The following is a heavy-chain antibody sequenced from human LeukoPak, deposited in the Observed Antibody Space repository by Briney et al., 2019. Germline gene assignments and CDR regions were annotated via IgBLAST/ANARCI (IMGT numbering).Heavy chain of an antibody. CDR1: GGSISSSSYY. V-gene: IGHV4-39*07. CDR3: ARAPSSGWYKDFDY. CDR2: IYYSGST. D-gene: IGHD6-19*01. J-gene: IGHJ4*02. Sequence: PSETLSLTCTVSGGSISSSSYYWGWIRQPPGKGLEWIGSIYYSGSTYYNPSLKSRVTISVDTSKNQFSLKLSSVTAADTAVYYCARAPSSGWYKDFDYWGQGTLVTVSS.